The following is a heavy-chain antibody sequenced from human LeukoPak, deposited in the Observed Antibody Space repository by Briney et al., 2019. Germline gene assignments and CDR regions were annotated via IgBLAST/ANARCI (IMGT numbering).Heavy chain of an antibody. D-gene: IGHD1-1*01. CDR1: RFTFNTYW. V-gene: IGHV3-74*01. Sequence: PGGSLRLSCAASRFTFNTYWMHWVRQAPGKGLVWVSRIDSDGYSTAYADSVKGRFTISRDNAKNTLYLQMNGLRAEDTAVYYCASEGTTGTTWGPDYWGQGTLVTVSS. CDR2: IDSDGYST. J-gene: IGHJ4*02. CDR3: ASEGTTGTTWGPDY.